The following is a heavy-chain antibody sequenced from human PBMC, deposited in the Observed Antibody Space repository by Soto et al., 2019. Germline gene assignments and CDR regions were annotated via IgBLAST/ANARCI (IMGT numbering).Heavy chain of an antibody. D-gene: IGHD6-13*01. CDR1: GGTFSSYA. Sequence: GASVKVSCKASGGTFSSYAISWVRQAPGQGLEWMGGIIPIFGTANYAQKFQGRVTITADESTSTAYMELSSLRSEDTAVYYCARLAAAAARNYSDVWGQGTTVTVSS. J-gene: IGHJ6*02. CDR3: ARLAAAAARNYSDV. CDR2: IIPIFGTA. V-gene: IGHV1-69*13.